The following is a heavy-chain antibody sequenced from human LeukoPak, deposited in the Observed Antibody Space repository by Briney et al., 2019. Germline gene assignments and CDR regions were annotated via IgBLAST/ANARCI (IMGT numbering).Heavy chain of an antibody. CDR3: ASYTYYYGSGSYRSDAFDI. V-gene: IGHV4-4*07. J-gene: IGHJ3*02. CDR2: IHTSGST. CDR1: GGAISTYY. Sequence: PSETLSLTCSVSGGAISTYYWSWIRQPAGKGLEWIGRIHTSGSTDYNPSLKSRVTMSLDKSKNQFPLKLSSVTAADTAVYYCASYTYYYGSGSYRSDAFDIWGQGTMVTVSS. D-gene: IGHD3-10*01.